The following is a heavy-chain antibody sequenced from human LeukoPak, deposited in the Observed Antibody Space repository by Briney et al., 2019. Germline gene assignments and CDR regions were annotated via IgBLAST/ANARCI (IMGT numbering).Heavy chain of an antibody. J-gene: IGHJ5*01. D-gene: IGHD1-26*01. CDR3: ARGDQWDLRFANGFDS. V-gene: IGHV3-48*02. CDR2: ISGSSCFI. Sequence: GGSLRLSCATSVFNFNHYEANWVRQAPRKGLEWVSYISGSSCFIKYADSVRFRFTIARAETKVSLLLQMNSLRDEATAVYYCARGDQWDLRFANGFDSWGQGTLVSVSS. CDR1: VFNFNHYE.